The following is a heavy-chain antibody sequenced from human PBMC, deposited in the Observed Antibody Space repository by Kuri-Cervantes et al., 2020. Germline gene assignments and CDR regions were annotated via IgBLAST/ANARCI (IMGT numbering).Heavy chain of an antibody. J-gene: IGHJ4*02. CDR1: GFSFSNHW. V-gene: IGHV3-74*01. D-gene: IGHD2-15*01. CDR2: ISPDGRIT. CDR3: VRGYCGGGACCLDC. Sequence: GESLKISCAASGFSFSNHWMFWVRQAPGEGLVWVSSISPDGRITTHADSVKGRFTISRDNAKNTLFLQMNSLRADDTAVYFCVRGYCGGGACCLDCWGQGTLVTVSS.